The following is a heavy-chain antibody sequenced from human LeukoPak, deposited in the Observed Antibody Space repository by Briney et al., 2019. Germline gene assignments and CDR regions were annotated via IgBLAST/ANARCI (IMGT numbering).Heavy chain of an antibody. Sequence: GGSLRLSCAASGFTFSSYGMHWVRQAPGKGLEWVAVISYDGNNKYYADSVKGRFTISRDNSKNTLYLQMNSLRAEDTAVYYCARTTTFAPHFDYWGQGTLVTVSS. CDR2: ISYDGNNK. D-gene: IGHD1-1*01. V-gene: IGHV3-30*03. CDR3: ARTTTFAPHFDY. CDR1: GFTFSSYG. J-gene: IGHJ4*02.